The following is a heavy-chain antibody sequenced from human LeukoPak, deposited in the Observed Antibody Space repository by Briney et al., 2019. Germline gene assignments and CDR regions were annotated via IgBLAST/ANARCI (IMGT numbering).Heavy chain of an antibody. CDR2: IWYDGSNK. Sequence: GGSLRLSCAASGFTFSSYGMHWVRQAPGKGLEWVAVIWYDGSNKYYADSVKGRFTISRDNSKNTLYLQMNSLRAEDTAVYYCAREPVTMVRGVRYYYYYYGMDVWGQGTTVTVSS. CDR1: GFTFSSYG. V-gene: IGHV3-33*01. D-gene: IGHD3-10*01. J-gene: IGHJ6*02. CDR3: AREPVTMVRGVRYYYYYYGMDV.